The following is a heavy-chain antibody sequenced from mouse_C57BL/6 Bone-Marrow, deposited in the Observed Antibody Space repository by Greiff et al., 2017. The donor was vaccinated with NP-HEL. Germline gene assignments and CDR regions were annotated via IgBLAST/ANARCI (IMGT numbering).Heavy chain of an antibody. CDR2: ISSGGSYT. D-gene: IGHD1-1*01. V-gene: IGHV5-6*02. Sequence: DVKLVESGGDLVKPGGSLKLSCAASGFTFSSYGMSWVRQTPDKRLEWVATISSGGSYTYYPDSVKGRFTISRDNAKNTLYLQMSSLKSEDTAMYYCARDYYGSSFAYWGQGTLVTVSA. CDR3: ARDYYGSSFAY. CDR1: GFTFSSYG. J-gene: IGHJ3*01.